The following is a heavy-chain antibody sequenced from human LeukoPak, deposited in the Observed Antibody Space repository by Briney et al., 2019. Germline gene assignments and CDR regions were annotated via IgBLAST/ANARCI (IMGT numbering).Heavy chain of an antibody. CDR3: ARYSYDNYGYFDY. V-gene: IGHV3-7*01. CDR1: GFTFSSYW. Sequence: GGSLRLSCAASGFTFSSYWMSWVRQTPGKGLEWVANIRQDGSDKYYLDSVKGRFTISRDNAKNSLYLQMNSLRVEDTAVYHCARYSYDNYGYFDYWGQGTLVTVSS. CDR2: IRQDGSDK. D-gene: IGHD5-12*01. J-gene: IGHJ4*02.